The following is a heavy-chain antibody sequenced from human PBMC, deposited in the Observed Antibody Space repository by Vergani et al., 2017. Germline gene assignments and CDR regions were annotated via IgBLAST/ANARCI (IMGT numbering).Heavy chain of an antibody. D-gene: IGHD6-19*01. J-gene: IGHJ4*02. CDR3: AKASGLAVADYIDY. V-gene: IGHV3-20*04. CDR1: GFTFSSYA. CDR2: INWNGGST. Sequence: EVQLLESGGGLVQPGGSLRLSCAASGFTFSSYAMSWVRQAPGKGLEWVSGINWNGGSTGYADSVKGRFTISRDNAKNSLYLQMNSLRAEDTALYYCAKASGLAVADYIDYWGQGTLVTVSS.